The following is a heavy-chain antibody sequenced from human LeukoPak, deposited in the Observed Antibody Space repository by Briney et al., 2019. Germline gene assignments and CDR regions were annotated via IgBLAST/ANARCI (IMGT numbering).Heavy chain of an antibody. Sequence: GGSLRLSCAASGFTFNTFYMHWVRQDPGKGLVWVSRISPDGTYTAYDDSVRGRFTISRDNAKNTLYMQMNSLRVVDTAVYYCVRHNWNQWSDPWGPGTLVTVSS. CDR2: ISPDGTYT. D-gene: IGHD1-1*01. V-gene: IGHV3-74*01. CDR1: GFTFNTFY. CDR3: VRHNWNQWSDP. J-gene: IGHJ5*02.